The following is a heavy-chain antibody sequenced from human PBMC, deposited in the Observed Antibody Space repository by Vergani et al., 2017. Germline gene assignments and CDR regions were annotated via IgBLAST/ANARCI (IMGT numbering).Heavy chain of an antibody. V-gene: IGHV3-15*01. CDR1: GFTFSNAW. D-gene: IGHD5-18*01. CDR3: TTGPIQLWLGIFAFDI. J-gene: IGHJ3*02. Sequence: EVQLVESGGGLVKPGGSLRLSCAASGFTFSNAWMSWVRQAPGKGLEWVGRIKSKTDGGTTDYAAPVKGGFTISRDDSKNTLYLQMNSLKTEDTAVYYCTTGPIQLWLGIFAFDIWGQGTMVTVSS. CDR2: IKSKTDGGTT.